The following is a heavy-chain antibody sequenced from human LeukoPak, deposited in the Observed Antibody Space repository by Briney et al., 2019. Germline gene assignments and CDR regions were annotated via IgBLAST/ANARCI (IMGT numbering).Heavy chain of an antibody. D-gene: IGHD3-16*01. CDR2: IKQDGSEK. CDR3: ARDLSDDYSLDY. J-gene: IGHJ4*02. CDR1: GFTFSSYG. V-gene: IGHV3-7*01. Sequence: GGSLRLSCAASGFTFSSYGMHWVRQAPGKGLEWVANIKQDGSEKYYVDSVRGRFTISRDNAKNSLFLQMNSLRAEDTAVYYCARDLSDDYSLDYWGQGTLVSVSS.